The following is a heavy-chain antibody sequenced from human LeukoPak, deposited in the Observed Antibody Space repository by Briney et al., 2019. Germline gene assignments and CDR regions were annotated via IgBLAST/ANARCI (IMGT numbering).Heavy chain of an antibody. J-gene: IGHJ4*02. D-gene: IGHD3-22*01. CDR3: ARDSGYYDSSGYYLLDY. CDR2: IYYSGST. CDR1: GGSTSSYY. V-gene: IGHV4-59*01. Sequence: SETLSLTCTVSGGSTSSYYWSWIRQPPGKGLEWIGYIYYSGSTNYNPSLKSRVTISVDTSKNQFSLKLSSVTAADTAVYYCARDSGYYDSSGYYLLDYWGQGTLVTVSS.